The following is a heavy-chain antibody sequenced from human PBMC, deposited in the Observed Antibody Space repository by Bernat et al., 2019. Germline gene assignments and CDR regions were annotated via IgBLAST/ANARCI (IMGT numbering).Heavy chain of an antibody. CDR3: AKDREVYYYDSSVWGYFDY. Sequence: QVQLVESGGGVVQPGRSLRLSCAASGFTFSSYGMHWVRQAPGKGLEWVAVISYDGSNKYYADSVKGRFTISRDNSKNTLYLQMNSLRADDTAVYYCAKDREVYYYDSSVWGYFDYWGQGTLVTVSS. J-gene: IGHJ4*02. D-gene: IGHD3-22*01. CDR2: ISYDGSNK. CDR1: GFTFSSYG. V-gene: IGHV3-30*18.